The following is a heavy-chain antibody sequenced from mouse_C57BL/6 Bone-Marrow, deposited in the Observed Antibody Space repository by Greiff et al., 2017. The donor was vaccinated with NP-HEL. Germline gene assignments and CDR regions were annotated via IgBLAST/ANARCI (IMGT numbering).Heavy chain of an antibody. D-gene: IGHD1-1*01. CDR3: ANYYGSSWYFDV. CDR2: IYPRSGNT. J-gene: IGHJ1*03. Sequence: QVQLQQPGAELARPGASVKLSCKASGYTFTSYGISWVKQRTGQGLEWIGEIYPRSGNTYYNEKFKGKATLTADKSSSTAYMELRSLTSEDSAVYFCANYYGSSWYFDVWGTGTTVTVSS. V-gene: IGHV1-81*01. CDR1: GYTFTSYG.